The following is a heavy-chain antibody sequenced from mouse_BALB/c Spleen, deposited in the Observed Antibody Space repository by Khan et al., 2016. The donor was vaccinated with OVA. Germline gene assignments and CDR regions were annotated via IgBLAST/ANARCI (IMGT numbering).Heavy chain of an antibody. CDR2: IYTYTGEP. V-gene: IGHV9-3-1*01. Sequence: QIQLVQSGPELKKPGETVKISCKASGYTFTNYGMNWVKQAPGKGLKWMGWIYTYTGEPTYADDFKGRFAFSLETYASTAYLQINNLKNEDTATYFCARGGSRAMDYWGQGTSVTVSS. CDR3: ARGGSRAMDY. CDR1: GYTFTNYG. D-gene: IGHD1-1*01. J-gene: IGHJ4*01.